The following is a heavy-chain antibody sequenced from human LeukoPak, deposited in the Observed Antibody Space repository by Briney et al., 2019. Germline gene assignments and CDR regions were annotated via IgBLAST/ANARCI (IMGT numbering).Heavy chain of an antibody. CDR3: AKSAMSDSSGYYFDS. CDR1: GFTSGIYA. V-gene: IGHV3-23*01. CDR2: INDSGGST. J-gene: IGHJ4*02. Sequence: QPGGSLRLSCAASGFTSGIYAMSWVRHAPGKGLEGVSTINDSGGSTYYADSVKGRFTISRDNSYNTLYLQMNSLRAEDTAVYYCAKSAMSDSSGYYFDSWGQGTLVTVSS. D-gene: IGHD3-22*01.